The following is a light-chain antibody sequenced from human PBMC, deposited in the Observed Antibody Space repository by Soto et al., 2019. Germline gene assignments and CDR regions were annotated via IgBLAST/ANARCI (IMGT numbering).Light chain of an antibody. Sequence: IVLTQSPASLSLSPGERATLSCRASQSVGISLAWYRHKPGQAPGLLIYNVSKRAAGVPARFSGSGSGTDFTLTISSLEPEDFAVYYCQQRANWPLTFGGGAKVEIK. CDR2: NVS. V-gene: IGKV3-11*01. J-gene: IGKJ4*01. CDR1: QSVGIS. CDR3: QQRANWPLT.